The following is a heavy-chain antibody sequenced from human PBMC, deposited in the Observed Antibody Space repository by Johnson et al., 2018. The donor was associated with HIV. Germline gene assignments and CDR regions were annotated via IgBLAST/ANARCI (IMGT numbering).Heavy chain of an antibody. D-gene: IGHD4-17*01. V-gene: IGHV3-66*04. J-gene: IGHJ3*02. Sequence: VQLVESGGGLVKPGGSLRLSCAASGFTVSSNYMSWVRQAPGKGLEWVSVIYSGGSTYYADSVKGRFTISRDNSKNSLYLQMNSLRAEDTALYYCARPSVTTRDAFDIWGQGTMVTVSS. CDR1: GFTVSSNY. CDR2: IYSGGST. CDR3: ARPSVTTRDAFDI.